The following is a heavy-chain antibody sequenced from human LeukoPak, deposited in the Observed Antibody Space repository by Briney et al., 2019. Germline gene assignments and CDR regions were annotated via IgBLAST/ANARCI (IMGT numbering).Heavy chain of an antibody. CDR3: ARDPYDSSGFNDAFDI. V-gene: IGHV3-66*02. CDR2: TYSGGST. Sequence: GGSLRLSCAASGFTVSSNYRSWVRQAPGKGLEWVSVTYSGGSTYYADSVKGRFTISRDNSKNTLYLQMNSLRAEATAVYYCARDPYDSSGFNDAFDIWGQGTMVTVYS. CDR1: GFTVSSNY. D-gene: IGHD3-22*01. J-gene: IGHJ3*02.